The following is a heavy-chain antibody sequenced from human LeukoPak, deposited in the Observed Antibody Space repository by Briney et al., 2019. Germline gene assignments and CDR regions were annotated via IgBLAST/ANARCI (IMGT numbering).Heavy chain of an antibody. CDR2: IDTKGTRT. V-gene: IGHV3-23*01. D-gene: IGHD5-12*01. J-gene: IGHJ4*02. Sequence: GGSLRLSCAAAGFTFSSYGMSWVRQAPGKGLQWVSGIDTKGTRTYYADSVRGRFSISRDNSKNTLFLQMNSLRVEDTAVYYCVKEVVATIPPLWGQGTLVTVSS. CDR1: GFTFSSYG. CDR3: VKEVVATIPPL.